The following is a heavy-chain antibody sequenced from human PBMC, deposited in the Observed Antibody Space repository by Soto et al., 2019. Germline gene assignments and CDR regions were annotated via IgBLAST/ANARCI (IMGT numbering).Heavy chain of an antibody. CDR3: ARDRSDSSRADSFDI. CDR2: IYRGLAT. V-gene: IGHV3-53*01. J-gene: IGHJ3*02. CDR1: GFAVSDNY. Sequence: EVQLVESGGGLIQPGGSLRLSCAVSGFAVSDNYMSWVRQAPGKGLEWVSVIYRGLATHYAVSVKGRFTISRDDSKNTVSLQMNSLGAEDTAVYYCARDRSDSSRADSFDIWGQGTVVTVSS. D-gene: IGHD6-25*01.